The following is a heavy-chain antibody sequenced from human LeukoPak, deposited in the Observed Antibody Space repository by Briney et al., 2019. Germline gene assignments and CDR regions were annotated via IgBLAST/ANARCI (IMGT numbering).Heavy chain of an antibody. J-gene: IGHJ4*02. CDR1: GFTFSSYS. CDR3: ARGGYHAYYLDY. CDR2: ISSSSSYI. D-gene: IGHD5-18*01. Sequence: GSLRLSFAASGFTFSSYSMNWVRQAPGKGLEWVSSISSSSSYIYYADSVKGRFTISRDNAKNSLYLQMNSLRAEDTAVYYCARGGYHAYYLDYWGQGSLVTVSS. V-gene: IGHV3-21*01.